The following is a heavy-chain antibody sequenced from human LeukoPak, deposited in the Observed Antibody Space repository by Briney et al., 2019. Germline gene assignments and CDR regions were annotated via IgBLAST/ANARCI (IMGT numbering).Heavy chain of an antibody. V-gene: IGHV4-59*01. D-gene: IGHD5-18*01. CDR1: GDSISYYY. Sequence: SEPLSLTCTVSGDSISYYYWSWIRQPPGKGLEWIGKIYYSGNTNYNPSLKSRVTISVDTSKNQFSLKLSSVTAADTAVYYCARVRGYSYDSSDFDYWGQGTLVTVSS. CDR2: IYYSGNT. J-gene: IGHJ4*02. CDR3: ARVRGYSYDSSDFDY.